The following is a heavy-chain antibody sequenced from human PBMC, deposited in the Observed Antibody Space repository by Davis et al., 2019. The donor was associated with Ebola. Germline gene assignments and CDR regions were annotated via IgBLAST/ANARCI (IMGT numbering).Heavy chain of an antibody. Sequence: GGSLRLSCAASGFTFSSYSMNWVRQAPGKGLEWVSYISSSGSTIYYADSVKGRFTISRDNAKNSLYLQMNSLRAEDTAVYYCARAGDWGSYYYYGMDVWGQGTTVTVSS. J-gene: IGHJ6*02. V-gene: IGHV3-48*04. CDR1: GFTFSSYS. CDR3: ARAGDWGSYYYYGMDV. CDR2: ISSSGSTI. D-gene: IGHD7-27*01.